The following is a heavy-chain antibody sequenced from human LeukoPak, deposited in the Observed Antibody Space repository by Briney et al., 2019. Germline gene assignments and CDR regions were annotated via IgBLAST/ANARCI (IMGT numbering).Heavy chain of an antibody. CDR1: GGSISSGGYC. V-gene: IGHV4-31*03. J-gene: IGHJ4*02. Sequence: SETLSLTCTVSGGSISSGGYCWSWIRQHPGKGLEWIGYIYYSGSTYYNPSLKSRVTISVDTSKNQFSLKLSSVTAADTAVYYCARGGRSYFDYWGQGTLVTVSS. CDR2: IYYSGST. CDR3: ARGGRSYFDY. D-gene: IGHD3/OR15-3a*01.